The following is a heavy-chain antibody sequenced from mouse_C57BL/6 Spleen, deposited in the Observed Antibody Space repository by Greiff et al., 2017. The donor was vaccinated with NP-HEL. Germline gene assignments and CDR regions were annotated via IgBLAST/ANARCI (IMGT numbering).Heavy chain of an antibody. V-gene: IGHV5-9-1*02. CDR1: GFTFSSYA. Sequence: EVMLVESGEGLVKPGGSLKLSCAAPGFTFSSYAMSWVRQTPEKRLEWVAYISSGGDYIYYADTVKGRFTISSDNARNTLYLQMSSLKSEDTAMYYCTREASNYAMDYWGQGTSVTVSS. CDR3: TREASNYAMDY. CDR2: ISSGGDYI. J-gene: IGHJ4*01. D-gene: IGHD6-1*01.